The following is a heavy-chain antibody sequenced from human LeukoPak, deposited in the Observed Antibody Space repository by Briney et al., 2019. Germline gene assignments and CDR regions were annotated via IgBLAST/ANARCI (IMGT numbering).Heavy chain of an antibody. V-gene: IGHV4-4*02. CDR3: ASGPTKRWFDP. D-gene: IGHD2-8*01. CDR1: GGSISSRNW. J-gene: IGHJ5*02. Sequence: SGTLSLTCAVSGGSISSRNWWIWVRQPPGKGLEWIGEIYPSGSTNYNPSLKSRVTISVDTSKNQFSLKLSSVTAADTAVYYCASGPTKRWFDPWGQGTLVTVSS. CDR2: IYPSGST.